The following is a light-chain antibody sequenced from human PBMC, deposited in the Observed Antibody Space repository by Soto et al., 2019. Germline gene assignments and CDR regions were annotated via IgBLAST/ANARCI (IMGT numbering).Light chain of an antibody. Sequence: EIVLTQSPGTLSLSPGERATLSCRASQSLSSNYLAWYQQKPGQAPRLLIYDASSMATGIPDRFSGSGSGTDFTLTISRLEPEDFAVFYCHQCDSSPWTFGQGTKVEIK. J-gene: IGKJ1*01. V-gene: IGKV3-20*01. CDR3: HQCDSSPWT. CDR1: QSLSSNY. CDR2: DAS.